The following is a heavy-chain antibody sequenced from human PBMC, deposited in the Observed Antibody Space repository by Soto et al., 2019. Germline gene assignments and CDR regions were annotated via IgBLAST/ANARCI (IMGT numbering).Heavy chain of an antibody. CDR2: MFHSGSA. CDR1: SGSISSSNW. J-gene: IGHJ4*02. V-gene: IGHV4-4*02. CDR3: ARVEGDISTLDS. D-gene: IGHD3-3*01. Sequence: QVHLQESGPGLVQPSGTLSLTCTVSSGSISSSNWWSWVRQSPGKGLEWIGEMFHSGSASYNPSLKSRVTISGDKSTNQFSLKLISVTAADTAVYYCARVEGDISTLDSWGQGTPVSVSS.